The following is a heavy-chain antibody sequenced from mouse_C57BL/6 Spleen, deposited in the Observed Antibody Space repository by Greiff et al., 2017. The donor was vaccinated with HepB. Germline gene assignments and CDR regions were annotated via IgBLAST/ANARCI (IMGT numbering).Heavy chain of an antibody. Sequence: VKLQQPGAELVKPGASVKLSCKASGYTFTSYWMQWVKQRPGQGLEWIGEIDPSDSYTNYNQKFKGKATLTVDTSSSTAYMQLSSLTSEDSAVYYCARGDDWYFDVWGTGTTVTVSS. J-gene: IGHJ1*03. CDR2: IDPSDSYT. CDR3: ARGDDWYFDV. CDR1: GYTFTSYW. V-gene: IGHV1-50*01. D-gene: IGHD3-3*01.